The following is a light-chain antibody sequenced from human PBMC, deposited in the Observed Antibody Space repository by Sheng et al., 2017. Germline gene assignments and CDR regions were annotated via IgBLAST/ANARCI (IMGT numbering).Light chain of an antibody. V-gene: IGLV3-1*01. CDR2: EDT. CDR1: KLGNKY. J-gene: IGLJ2*01. CDR3: QAWDGSRYVV. Sequence: SYELTQPPSVSVSPGQTAIISCSGDKLGNKYVSWYQQKPGQSPLLVISEDTKRPSGIPERFSGSNSANTATLTISGAQSMDEGTYYCQAWDGSRYVVFGGGTKLTVL.